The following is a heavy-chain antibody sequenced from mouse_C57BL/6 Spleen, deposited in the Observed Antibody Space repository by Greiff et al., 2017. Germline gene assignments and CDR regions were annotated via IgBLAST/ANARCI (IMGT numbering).Heavy chain of an antibody. CDR1: GFTFSSYA. CDR2: ISDGGSYT. J-gene: IGHJ2*01. V-gene: IGHV5-4*01. D-gene: IGHD1-1*02. Sequence: DVKLVESGGGLVKPGGSLKLSCAASGFTFSSYAMSWVRQTPEKRLEWVATISDGGSYTYYPDNVKGRFTISRDNAKNNLYLQMSHLKSEDTAMYYCAREGGGYYVDYWGQGTTLTVSS. CDR3: AREGGGYYVDY.